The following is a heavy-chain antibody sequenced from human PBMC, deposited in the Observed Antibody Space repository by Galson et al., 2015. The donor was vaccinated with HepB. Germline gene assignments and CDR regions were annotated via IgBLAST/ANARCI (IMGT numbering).Heavy chain of an antibody. CDR3: ARDLGGHRADYFEY. CDR1: GFTFGQDG. V-gene: IGHV3-23*01. D-gene: IGHD4-23*01. Sequence: SLRLSCAASGFTFGQDGMSWVRQAPGKGLEWVSVISGSGDYINYADSARGRFTISRDNSRSTLYLHMNSLRVEDTAIYYCARDLGGHRADYFEYWGQGTLVTVSS. J-gene: IGHJ4*02. CDR2: ISGSGDYI.